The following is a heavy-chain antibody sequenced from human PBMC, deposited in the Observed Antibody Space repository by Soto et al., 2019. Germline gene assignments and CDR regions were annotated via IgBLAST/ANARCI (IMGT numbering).Heavy chain of an antibody. Sequence: QVQLQESGPGLVKPSDTLSLTCAVSGYSISSSNWWGWFRQPPGKGLEWIGYIYYSGTTYYNPSLKSRVAMSVDTSKNQFSLKLTSVTAVDTAVYYCARREIQGPIDYWGQGTLVTVSS. CDR2: IYYSGTT. D-gene: IGHD1-26*01. CDR3: ARREIQGPIDY. V-gene: IGHV4-28*01. CDR1: GYSISSSNW. J-gene: IGHJ4*02.